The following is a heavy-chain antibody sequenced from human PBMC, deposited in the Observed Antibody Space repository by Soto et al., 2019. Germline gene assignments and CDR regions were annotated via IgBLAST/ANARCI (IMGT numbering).Heavy chain of an antibody. J-gene: IGHJ6*02. CDR2: IYYSGST. V-gene: IGHV4-31*03. Sequence: SETLSLTCTVSGGSISSGGYYWSWIRQHPGKGLEWIGYIYYSGSTYYNPSLKSRVTISVDTSKNQFSLKLSSVTAADTAVYYCARHPGRYYYYGMDVWGQGTTVTVSS. CDR3: ARHPGRYYYYGMDV. CDR1: GGSISSGGYY.